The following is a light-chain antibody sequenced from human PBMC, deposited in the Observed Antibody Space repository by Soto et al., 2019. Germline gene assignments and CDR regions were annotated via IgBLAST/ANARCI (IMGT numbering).Light chain of an antibody. J-gene: IGKJ1*01. CDR1: QSINDG. CDR3: QRYNSYST. V-gene: IGKV1-5*03. CDR2: KAS. Sequence: DIQMTQSPSTLSASVGDRVTITCRASQSINDGLAWYQQKPGKAPNLLIYKASSLESGVPSRFSGSASGTEFTLTISSLEPDDFAAYFCQRYNSYSTFGQGTKVEIK.